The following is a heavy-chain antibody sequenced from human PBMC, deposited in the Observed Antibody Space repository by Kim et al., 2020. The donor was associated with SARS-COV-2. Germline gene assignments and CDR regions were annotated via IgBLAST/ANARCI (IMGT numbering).Heavy chain of an antibody. J-gene: IGHJ6*02. D-gene: IGHD5-18*01. Sequence: SVKVSCKASGGTFRSYAISWVRQAPGQGLEWMGGIIPIFGTANYAQKFQGRVTITADESTSTAYMELSSLRSEDTAVYYCARGGYSLRLYYYYGMDVWGQGTTVTVSS. CDR2: IIPIFGTA. V-gene: IGHV1-69*13. CDR3: ARGGYSLRLYYYYGMDV. CDR1: GGTFRSYA.